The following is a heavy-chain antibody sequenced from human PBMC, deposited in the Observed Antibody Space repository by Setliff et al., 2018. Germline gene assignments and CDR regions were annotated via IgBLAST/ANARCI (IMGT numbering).Heavy chain of an antibody. J-gene: IGHJ4*02. D-gene: IGHD1-26*01. V-gene: IGHV4-39*01. CDR2: IHYSGTT. CDR3: ARTGTYRYFDY. CDR1: GGSISNSNYF. Sequence: SETLSLTCTVSGGSISNSNYFWGWIRQPPGKGLEWIGRIHYSGTTYYNASLKSRVTMSVDTSKNQFSLNLSSVTAADTAVYYCARTGTYRYFDYWGQGALVTVSS.